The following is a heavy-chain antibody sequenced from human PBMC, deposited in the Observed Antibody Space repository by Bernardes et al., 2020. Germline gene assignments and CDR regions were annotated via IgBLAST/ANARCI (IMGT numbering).Heavy chain of an antibody. J-gene: IGHJ4*02. D-gene: IGHD6-19*01. CDR1: GFIFSSYA. CDR3: AQGRSSGWRFDS. CDR2: ITGGGDGA. V-gene: IGHV3-23*01. Sequence: GGALSLSCAASGFIFSSYAMTWFRQTPGKVLQWVSSITGGGDGAYYADSVKGPVTISIDNSNNMLYLQMDSLRAEDTAIYFCAQGRSSGWRFDSWGQGALVTVSS.